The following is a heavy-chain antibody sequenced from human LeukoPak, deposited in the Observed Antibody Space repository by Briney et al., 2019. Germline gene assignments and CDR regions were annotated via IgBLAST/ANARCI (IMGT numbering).Heavy chain of an antibody. D-gene: IGHD1-14*01. Sequence: KRSQTLSLTCAISGDSVSSTNVGWNWIRQSPSSGLEWLGRTYYRSQFYTDYADSVKGRIIITPDTSKNQFSLQLSSLTPDDTAVYYCARGTAFDIWSQGTMVTVSS. CDR1: GDSVSSTNVG. CDR2: TYYRSQFYT. V-gene: IGHV6-1*01. CDR3: ARGTAFDI. J-gene: IGHJ3*02.